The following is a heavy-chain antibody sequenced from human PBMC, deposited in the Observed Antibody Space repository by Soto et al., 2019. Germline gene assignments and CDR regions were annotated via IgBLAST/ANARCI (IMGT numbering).Heavy chain of an antibody. J-gene: IGHJ4*02. CDR3: ARISHDYRNAPLDY. D-gene: IGHD4-4*01. Sequence: SGPTLVNPTQTLTLTCTFSGFSLSTSGMCVSWIRQPPGKALEWLARIDWDDNKYYSTSLKTRLTISKDTSKNQVVLTVINMDPVDTATYYCARISHDYRNAPLDYWGQGILVTVSS. CDR1: GFSLSTSGMC. V-gene: IGHV2-70*11. CDR2: IDWDDNK.